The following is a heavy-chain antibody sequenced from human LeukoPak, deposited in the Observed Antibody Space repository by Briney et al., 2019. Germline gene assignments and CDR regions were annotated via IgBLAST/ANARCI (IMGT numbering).Heavy chain of an antibody. CDR2: IIPIFGTA. D-gene: IGHD2-2*01. V-gene: IGHV1-69*13. J-gene: IGHJ3*02. Sequence: SVKVSCKASGGTFSSYAISWVRQAPGQGLEWMGGIIPIFGTANYAQKFQGRVTITADESTSTAYMELSSLRSEDTAVYYCARGLSRYQFPALGRDAFDIWGQGTMVTVSS. CDR1: GGTFSSYA. CDR3: ARGLSRYQFPALGRDAFDI.